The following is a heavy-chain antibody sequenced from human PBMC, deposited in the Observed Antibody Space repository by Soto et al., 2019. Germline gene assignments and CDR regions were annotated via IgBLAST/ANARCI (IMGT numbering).Heavy chain of an antibody. V-gene: IGHV4-61*08. D-gene: IGHD5-12*01. CDR2: MYVSGYINDKGGP. J-gene: IGHJ5*02. CDR3: ARKGYDGGWFDP. Sequence: LSLTCTVSGASVSSRAYSWSWVRQTPGEGLEWIGYMYVSGYINDKGGPKYNPSLKSRVTISIDMSKNQFSLNLRSVTAADTAVYYCARKGYDGGWFDPWGQGTLVTVSS. CDR1: GASVSSRAYS.